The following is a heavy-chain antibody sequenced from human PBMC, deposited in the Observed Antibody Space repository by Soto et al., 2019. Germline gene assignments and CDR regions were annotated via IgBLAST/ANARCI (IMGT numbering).Heavy chain of an antibody. V-gene: IGHV3-33*01. CDR2: IWFDGSNK. CDR3: ATTGPY. CDR1: GFTFSSYG. J-gene: IGHJ4*02. Sequence: QVQLVESGGGVVQPGRSLRLSCAASGFTFSSYGMHWVRQAPGKGLEWVAVIWFDGSNKFYADSVKGRFTISRDNSQNTVSLHMNSLRDEDSAAYYCATTGPYWGQGTLVTVSS.